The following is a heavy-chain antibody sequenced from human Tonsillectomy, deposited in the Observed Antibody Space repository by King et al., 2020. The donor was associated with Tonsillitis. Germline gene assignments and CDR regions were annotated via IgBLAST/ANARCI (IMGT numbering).Heavy chain of an antibody. CDR1: GFTFSDYY. D-gene: IGHD3-3*01. Sequence: VQLVESGGGLVKPGGSLRLSCAASGFTFSDYYMSWIRQAPGKGLEWISYISSASAIYYADSVKGRFTISRDNAKNSLYLQMNSLRAEDTAVYYCAKEGNDFLSGHTHYIDVWGKGTTVTVSS. J-gene: IGHJ6*03. CDR2: ISSASAI. V-gene: IGHV3-11*01. CDR3: AKEGNDFLSGHTHYIDV.